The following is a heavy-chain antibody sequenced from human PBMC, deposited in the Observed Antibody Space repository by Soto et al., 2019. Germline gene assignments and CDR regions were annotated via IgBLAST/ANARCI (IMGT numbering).Heavy chain of an antibody. CDR3: ARDFVNDSSGYYYYYYGMDV. J-gene: IGHJ6*02. Sequence: SETLSLTCTVSGGSISSYYWSWIRQPAGKGLEWIGRIYTSGSTNYNPSLKSRVTMSVDTSKNLFSLKLSSVTAADTAVYYCARDFVNDSSGYYYYYYGMDVWGQGTTVTVSS. D-gene: IGHD3-22*01. CDR2: IYTSGST. V-gene: IGHV4-4*07. CDR1: GGSISSYY.